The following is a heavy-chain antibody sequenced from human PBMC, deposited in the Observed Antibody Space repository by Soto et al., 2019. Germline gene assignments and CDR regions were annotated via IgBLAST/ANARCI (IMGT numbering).Heavy chain of an antibody. J-gene: IGHJ5*02. D-gene: IGHD6-13*01. CDR1: GFSLSNPGLG. Sequence: QVTVKESGPVLVKPTETLTLTCTVSGFSLSNPGLGVSWIRQPPGKALEWLAHIFSNDEKSYSTSLKRRLTISMDTSKSQVVLTMTNMDPVDTATYYCASTYSTSWYWFDPWGQGTLVTVSS. V-gene: IGHV2-26*04. CDR3: ASTYSTSWYWFDP. CDR2: IFSNDEK.